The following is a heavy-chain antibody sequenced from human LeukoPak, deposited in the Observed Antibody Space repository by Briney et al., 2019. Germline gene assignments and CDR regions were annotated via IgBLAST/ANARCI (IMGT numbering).Heavy chain of an antibody. D-gene: IGHD3-10*01. Sequence: GGSLRLSCAASGFTFSSYSMNWVRQAPGKGLEWVSYISSSSSTIYYADSVKGRFTISRDNAKNSLYLQMNSLRAEDTAVYYCARHGSITMVRGRLRYFYMDVWGKGTTVTISS. CDR3: ARHGSITMVRGRLRYFYMDV. CDR2: ISSSSSTI. CDR1: GFTFSSYS. J-gene: IGHJ6*03. V-gene: IGHV3-48*01.